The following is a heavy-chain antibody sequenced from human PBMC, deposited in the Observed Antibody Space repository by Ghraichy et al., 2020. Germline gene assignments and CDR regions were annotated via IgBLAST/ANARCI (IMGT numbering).Heavy chain of an antibody. D-gene: IGHD4/OR15-4a*01. J-gene: IGHJ5*01. Sequence: SETLSLTCDVSGATLSEYYFTWIRQPPGKALEWIGEIDHRGGTDYNPSLQSRVSISVDTSQNQLSLKLRSVTAADTSVYYCASITRAGAFDFWRHGSLVTVSS. CDR1: GATLSEYY. V-gene: IGHV4-34*08. CDR2: IDHRGGT. CDR3: ASITRAGAFDF.